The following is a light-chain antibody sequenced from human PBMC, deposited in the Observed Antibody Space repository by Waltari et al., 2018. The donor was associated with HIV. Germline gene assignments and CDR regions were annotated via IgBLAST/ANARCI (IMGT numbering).Light chain of an antibody. CDR2: KAT. CDR1: EDINKW. V-gene: IGKV1-5*03. J-gene: IGKJ1*01. CDR3: QQYETDSRS. Sequence: DIQMTQSPSSVSASIGDRVSITCRPSEDINKWLAWYQQKPGKAPNLLIYKATILETGVPSRFSGSVSGADFTLTITNLQSDDFATYYCQQYETDSRSFGQGTKV.